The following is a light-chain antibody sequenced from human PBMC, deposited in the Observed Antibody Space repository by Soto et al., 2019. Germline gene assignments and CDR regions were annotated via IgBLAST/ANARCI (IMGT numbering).Light chain of an antibody. CDR2: RNN. CDR1: SSNIGSAY. J-gene: IGLJ2*01. CDR3: AAWDDSLVV. Sequence: QSVLTQPPSASGTPGQTVTISCSGSSSNIGSAYIYWYQHLPGTAPKLLIYRNNQRPSGVPDRFSASKSGTSASLAISGRRSEDDADYYCAAWDDSLVVFGGGTKRTVL. V-gene: IGLV1-47*01.